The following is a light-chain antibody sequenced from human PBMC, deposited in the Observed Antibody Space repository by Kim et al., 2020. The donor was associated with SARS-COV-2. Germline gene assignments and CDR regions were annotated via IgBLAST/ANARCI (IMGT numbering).Light chain of an antibody. Sequence: ALGQTVRITCQGDSLRNYYASWYQQKSGQAPILVVSGKDYRPSGIPDRFSGSSSGNTVSLTITGAQAEDEADYYCNSRDSSGDHVVFGGGTQLTVL. V-gene: IGLV3-19*01. CDR2: GKD. CDR1: SLRNYY. CDR3: NSRDSSGDHVV. J-gene: IGLJ2*01.